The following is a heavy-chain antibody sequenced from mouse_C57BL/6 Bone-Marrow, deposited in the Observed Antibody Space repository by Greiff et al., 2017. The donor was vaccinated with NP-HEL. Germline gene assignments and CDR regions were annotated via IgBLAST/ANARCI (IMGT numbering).Heavy chain of an antibody. D-gene: IGHD1-1*01. J-gene: IGHJ3*01. CDR2: FYPGSGSI. CDR3: ARHEGLYGSLRLFAY. Sequence: VQLQQSGAELVKPGASVKLSCKASGYTFTEYTIHWVKQRSGQGLEWIGRFYPGSGSIKYNEKFKDKATLTADKSSSTVYMELSRLTSEDSAVYFCARHEGLYGSLRLFAYWGQGTLVTVSA. CDR1: GYTFTEYT. V-gene: IGHV1-62-2*01.